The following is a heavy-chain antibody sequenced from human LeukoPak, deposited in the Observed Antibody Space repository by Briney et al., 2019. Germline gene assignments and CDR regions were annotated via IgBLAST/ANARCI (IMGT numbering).Heavy chain of an antibody. Sequence: GGSLRLSCAASGLTFSSYSMNWVRQAPGKGLEWVSSISSSSSYIYYADSVKGRFTISRDNAKNSLYLQMNSLRAEDTAVYYCAREGGGYCSGGSCYSAGFDIWGQGTMVTVSS. CDR2: ISSSSSYI. V-gene: IGHV3-21*01. D-gene: IGHD2-15*01. J-gene: IGHJ3*02. CDR1: GLTFSSYS. CDR3: AREGGGYCSGGSCYSAGFDI.